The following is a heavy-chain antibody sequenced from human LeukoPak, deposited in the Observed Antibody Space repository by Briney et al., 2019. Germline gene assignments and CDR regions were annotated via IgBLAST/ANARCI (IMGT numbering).Heavy chain of an antibody. CDR1: GFTFSSYA. V-gene: IGHV3-23*01. Sequence: GGSLRLSCAASGFTFSSYAMSWVRQAPGKGLEWVSSITANGGGAYYADSVKGRFSISRDNSRNTLYLQVTSLRAEDTAVYYCAKLTSDTMVRGVTTDYWGQGTLVTVSS. CDR3: AKLTSDTMVRGVTTDY. J-gene: IGHJ4*02. CDR2: ITANGGGA. D-gene: IGHD3-10*01.